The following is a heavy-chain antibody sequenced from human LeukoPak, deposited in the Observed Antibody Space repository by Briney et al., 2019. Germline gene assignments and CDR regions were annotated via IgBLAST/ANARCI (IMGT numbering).Heavy chain of an antibody. CDR2: ISSSSSYI. CDR3: ARERSSSWYSRIFDAFDI. J-gene: IGHJ3*02. V-gene: IGHV3-21*01. CDR1: GFTFGSYA. Sequence: GGSLRLSCAASGFTFGSYAMHWVCQAPGKGLEWVSSISSSSSYIYYADSVKGRFTISRDNAKNSLYLQMNSLRAEDTAVYYCARERSSSWYSRIFDAFDIWGQGTMVTVSS. D-gene: IGHD6-13*01.